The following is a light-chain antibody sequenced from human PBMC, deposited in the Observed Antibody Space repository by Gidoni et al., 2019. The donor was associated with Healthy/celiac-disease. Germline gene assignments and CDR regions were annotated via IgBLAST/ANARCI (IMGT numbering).Light chain of an antibody. V-gene: IGKV1-9*01. Sequence: DIQLTQSPSFLSASVGDRVTIPCRASQGISSYLAWYQQKPGKAPKLLSYAASTLQSGVQARFSGSGSGTEFTLTISSLQPEDFATYYCQQLNSYPPVTFXPXTKVDIK. CDR2: AAS. J-gene: IGKJ3*01. CDR3: QQLNSYPPVT. CDR1: QGISSY.